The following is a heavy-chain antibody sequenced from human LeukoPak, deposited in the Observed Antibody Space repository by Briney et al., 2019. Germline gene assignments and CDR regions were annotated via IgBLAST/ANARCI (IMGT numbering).Heavy chain of an antibody. CDR2: ISGSGGRT. D-gene: IGHD4-11*01. V-gene: IGHV3-23*01. Sequence: PGGSLRLSCAASGFTFSSYAMSWVRQAPGKGLEWVSAISGSGGRTYYADSVKGRFTISRDNSKNTLYLQMNSLRAEDTAVYYCAKDDYSNYGGEFDYWGQGTLVTVSS. J-gene: IGHJ4*02. CDR1: GFTFSSYA. CDR3: AKDDYSNYGGEFDY.